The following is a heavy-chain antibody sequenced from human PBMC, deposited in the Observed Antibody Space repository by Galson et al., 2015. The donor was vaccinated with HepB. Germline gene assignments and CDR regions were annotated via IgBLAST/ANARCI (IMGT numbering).Heavy chain of an antibody. D-gene: IGHD4-17*01. Sequence: SLRLSCAASGFTFSSYEMNWVRQAPGKGLEWVSYISSSGSTIYYADSVKGRFTISRDNAKNSLYLQMNSLRAEDTAVYYCARESQGDYRLDYWGQGTLVTVSS. CDR1: GFTFSSYE. V-gene: IGHV3-48*03. CDR2: ISSSGSTI. CDR3: ARESQGDYRLDY. J-gene: IGHJ4*02.